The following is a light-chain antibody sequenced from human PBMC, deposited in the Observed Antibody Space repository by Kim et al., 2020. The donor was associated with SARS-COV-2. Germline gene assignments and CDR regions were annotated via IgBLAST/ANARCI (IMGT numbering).Light chain of an antibody. CDR1: QSVSSY. J-gene: IGKJ2*01. CDR3: QQRTNWPRYT. CDR2: DAS. V-gene: IGKV3-11*01. Sequence: SPVERSTISCRASQSVSSYLAWYQQKPGQAPRLLIYDASNRATGIPARFSGSGSGTDFTLTISSLEPEDFAVFYCQQRTNWPRYTFGQGTKLEI.